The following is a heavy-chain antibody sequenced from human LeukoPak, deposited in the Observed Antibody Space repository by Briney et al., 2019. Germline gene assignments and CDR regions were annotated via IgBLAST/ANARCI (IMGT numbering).Heavy chain of an antibody. Sequence: SETPSLTCAVYGGSFSGYYWSWIRQPPGKGLEWIGEINHSGSTNYNPSLKSRVTISVDTSKNQLSLKLSSVTAADTAVYYCARGEMATTPGIGYFDYWGQGTLVTVSS. CDR3: ARGEMATTPGIGYFDY. J-gene: IGHJ4*02. D-gene: IGHD5-24*01. V-gene: IGHV4-34*01. CDR2: INHSGST. CDR1: GGSFSGYY.